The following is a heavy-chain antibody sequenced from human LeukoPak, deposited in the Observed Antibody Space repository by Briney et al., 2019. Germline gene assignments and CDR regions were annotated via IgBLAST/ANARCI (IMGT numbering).Heavy chain of an antibody. CDR3: AKDYDFWSGSYGLDY. CDR2: ISGSGGST. J-gene: IGHJ4*02. Sequence: GGSLRLSCAASGFTFSSYAMSWVRQAPGKGLERVSAISGSGGSTYYADSVKGRFTISRDNSKNTLYLQMNSLRAEDTAVYYCAKDYDFWSGSYGLDYWGQGTLVTVSS. D-gene: IGHD3-3*01. V-gene: IGHV3-23*01. CDR1: GFTFSSYA.